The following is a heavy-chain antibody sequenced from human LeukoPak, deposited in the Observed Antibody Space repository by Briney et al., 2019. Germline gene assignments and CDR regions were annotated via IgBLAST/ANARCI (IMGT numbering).Heavy chain of an antibody. J-gene: IGHJ4*02. Sequence: GASLKISCRGSGYSFTSYWIGWVRQLPGKGLEWMGIIYPGDSDTRYSPSFQGQVTISADKSISTAYLQWSRLKASDTAMYYCARLNRLLYLDWGQGTLVTVSS. CDR3: ARLNRLLYLD. CDR1: GYSFTSYW. CDR2: IYPGDSDT. D-gene: IGHD2-2*02. V-gene: IGHV5-51*01.